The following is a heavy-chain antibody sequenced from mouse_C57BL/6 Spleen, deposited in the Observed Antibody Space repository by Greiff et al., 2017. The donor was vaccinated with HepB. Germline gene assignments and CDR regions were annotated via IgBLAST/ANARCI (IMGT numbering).Heavy chain of an antibody. D-gene: IGHD1-1*01. J-gene: IGHJ2*01. CDR2: INPNNGGT. Sequence: EVQLQQSGPELVKPGASVKISCKASGYTFTDYYMNWVKQSHGKSLEWIGDINPNNGGTSYNQKFKGKATLTVDKSSSTADMELRSLTSEDSAVYYCARGTTVDYWGQGTTLTVSS. CDR3: ARGTTVDY. V-gene: IGHV1-26*01. CDR1: GYTFTDYY.